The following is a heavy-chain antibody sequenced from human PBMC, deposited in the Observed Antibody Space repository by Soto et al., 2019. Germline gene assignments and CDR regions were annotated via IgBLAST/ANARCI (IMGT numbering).Heavy chain of an antibody. CDR2: ISSYNNNA. CDR1: NYPFTSYG. Sequence: ASVKVSCKASNYPFTSYGFAWVLQAPGHGLQWLGRISSYNNNADYAQEFQGRITMTTDTSTRTAVMELRSLTSDDTGVYYCARDSNPFGVVIRSPEKQKYGMDVWGQGTTVTVSS. V-gene: IGHV1-18*01. D-gene: IGHD3-3*01. J-gene: IGHJ6*02. CDR3: ARDSNPFGVVIRSPEKQKYGMDV.